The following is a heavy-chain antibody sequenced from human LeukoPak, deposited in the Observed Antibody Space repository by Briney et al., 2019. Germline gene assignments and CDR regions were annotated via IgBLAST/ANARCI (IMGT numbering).Heavy chain of an antibody. CDR3: ARDTGGGYSCYDC. J-gene: IGHJ4*02. CDR2: IKQDGSEK. D-gene: IGHD5-18*01. V-gene: IGHV3-7*01. CDR1: GFTFSSYW. Sequence: GGSLRLSCAASGFTFSSYWMTWIRQAPGKGLEWVANIKQDGSEKYYVDSAKGRFTISRDNAKNSLYLQMNSLRAEDTAVYYCARDTGGGYSCYDCWGQGTLVTVSS.